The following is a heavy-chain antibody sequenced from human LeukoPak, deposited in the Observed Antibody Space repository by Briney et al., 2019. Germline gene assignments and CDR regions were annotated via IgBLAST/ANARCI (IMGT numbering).Heavy chain of an antibody. CDR3: GKMAGPERSHFPES. D-gene: IGHD1-1*01. J-gene: IGHJ5*02. Sequence: GGSLRLSCEVSGFTFSSHGMAWVRQDPGKAVDWVSGINGRGDDKYYAVSVKGRFTVSRDNSRNTLYLHMSVLRAEDTAVYYCGKMAGPERSHFPESWGPGIVVSVSS. CDR2: INGRGDDK. CDR1: GFTFSSHG. V-gene: IGHV3-23*01.